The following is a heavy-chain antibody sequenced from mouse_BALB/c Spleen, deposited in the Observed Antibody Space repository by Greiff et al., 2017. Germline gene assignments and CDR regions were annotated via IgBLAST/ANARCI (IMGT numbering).Heavy chain of an antibody. CDR2: ISSGGGST. Sequence: EVQLVESGGGLVKPGGSLKLSCAASGFAFSSYDMSWVRQTPEKRLEWVAYISSGGGSTYYPDTVKGRFTISRDNAKNTLYLQMSSLKSEDTAMYYCARQGELGLNYFDYWGQGTTLTVSS. CDR3: ARQGELGLNYFDY. V-gene: IGHV5-12-1*01. J-gene: IGHJ2*01. CDR1: GFAFSSYD. D-gene: IGHD4-1*01.